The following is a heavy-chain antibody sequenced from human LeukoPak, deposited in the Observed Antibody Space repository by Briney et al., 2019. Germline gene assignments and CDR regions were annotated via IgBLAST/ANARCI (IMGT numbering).Heavy chain of an antibody. CDR2: ISTYNGRT. V-gene: IGHV1-18*01. CDR1: GYTFDNCG. J-gene: IGHJ4*02. D-gene: IGHD1-7*01. Sequence: WASVKVSCKASGYTFDNCGINWVRQAPGQGLEWMGWISTYNGRTDYEHKLHGRVALTTDTSTNTAYMELRRLTSDDTAVYYCARLGGNYRTFDYWGQGRLVIVSS. CDR3: ARLGGNYRTFDY.